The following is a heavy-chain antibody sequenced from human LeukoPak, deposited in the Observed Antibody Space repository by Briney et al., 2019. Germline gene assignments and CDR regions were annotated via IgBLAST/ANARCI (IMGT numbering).Heavy chain of an antibody. V-gene: IGHV4-39*07. CDR2: IYYSGST. Sequence: PSETLSLTCTVSGGSISSSSYYWGWIRQPPGKGLEWIGSIYYSGSTYYNPSLKSRVTISVDTSKNQFSLKLSSVTAADTAVYYCAREELAAAGDYWGQGTLVTVSS. D-gene: IGHD6-13*01. CDR3: AREELAAAGDY. J-gene: IGHJ4*02. CDR1: GGSISSSSYY.